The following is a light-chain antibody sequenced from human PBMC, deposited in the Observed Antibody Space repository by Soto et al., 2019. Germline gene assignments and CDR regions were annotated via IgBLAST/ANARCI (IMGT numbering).Light chain of an antibody. Sequence: DIQMTQSPSSVSASVGDRVYITCRASQGIGSQLAWYQQKPGKAPKLLIHAASTLQRGVPSRFSGSGSGTDFTLTISSLQSEDFATYYCQQANAFPRTFGQGTKVEIE. CDR3: QQANAFPRT. CDR1: QGIGSQ. J-gene: IGKJ1*01. CDR2: AAS. V-gene: IGKV1-12*01.